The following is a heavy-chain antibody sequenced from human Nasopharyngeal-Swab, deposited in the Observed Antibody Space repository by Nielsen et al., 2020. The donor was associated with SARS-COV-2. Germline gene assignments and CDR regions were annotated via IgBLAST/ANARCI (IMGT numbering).Heavy chain of an antibody. CDR2: FDPEDGET. CDR3: ARAGFGSHAFNF. D-gene: IGHD3-10*01. CDR1: GYTLPELS. Sequence: ASVKVSCKVSGYTLPELSMHWVRQAPGKGLEWMGGFDPEDGETIYAQKFQGRVTMTTDTSTSTAYMELRSLISDDTAVYYCARAGFGSHAFNFWGQGTMVTVSS. J-gene: IGHJ3*01. V-gene: IGHV1-24*01.